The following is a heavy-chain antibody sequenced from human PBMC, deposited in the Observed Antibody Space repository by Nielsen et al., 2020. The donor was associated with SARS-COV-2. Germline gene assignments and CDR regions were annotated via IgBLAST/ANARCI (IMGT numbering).Heavy chain of an antibody. CDR3: ARDMFFLGATNSLRDWFDP. Sequence: ASVKVSCKASGYTFTSYYMHWVRQAPGQGLEWMGWISAYNGNTNYAQKLQGRVTMTTDTSTSTAYMELRSLRSDDTAVYYCARDMFFLGATNSLRDWFDPWGQGTLVTVSS. D-gene: IGHD1-26*01. J-gene: IGHJ5*02. CDR2: ISAYNGNT. V-gene: IGHV1-18*04. CDR1: GYTFTSYY.